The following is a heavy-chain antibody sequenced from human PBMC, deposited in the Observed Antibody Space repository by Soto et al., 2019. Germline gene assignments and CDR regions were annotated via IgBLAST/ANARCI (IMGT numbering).Heavy chain of an antibody. Sequence: QVQLQESGPGLLKPSQTLSLSCTVSGGSLSSGGYYWSWIRQHPGKGLEWIGFIYYSGSTYYNPSLKSRVTISVDTSQNQFSLKLSSVTAADTAVYYCARDTQRGYSGYFDSWGQGTLVNVSS. J-gene: IGHJ4*02. V-gene: IGHV4-31*03. CDR3: ARDTQRGYSGYFDS. D-gene: IGHD5-12*01. CDR1: GGSLSSGGYY. CDR2: IYYSGST.